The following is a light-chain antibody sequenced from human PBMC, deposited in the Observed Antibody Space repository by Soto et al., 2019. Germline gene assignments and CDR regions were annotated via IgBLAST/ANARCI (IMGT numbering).Light chain of an antibody. Sequence: EIVLTQSPATLSLSPGERATLSCGASQSVSNSYLAWYQQKPGLAPSLLIYDASIRATGIPDRFTGSGSGTDFTLTISRLEPEDFAVYYCQQYGSSPPGTFGQGTKVEI. CDR1: QSVSNSY. V-gene: IGKV3D-20*01. CDR2: DAS. CDR3: QQYGSSPPGT. J-gene: IGKJ1*01.